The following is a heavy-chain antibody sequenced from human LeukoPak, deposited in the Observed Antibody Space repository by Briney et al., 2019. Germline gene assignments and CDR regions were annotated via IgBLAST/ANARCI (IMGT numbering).Heavy chain of an antibody. CDR2: IYYSGNT. V-gene: IGHV4-39*01. Sequence: SETLSLTCTVSGASISTSIYYWGWIRQPPGKGLGWIGTIYYSGNTYYNPSLKSRVTISVDTSKNQFSLKLSSVTAADTAVYYCARHGYSNYADFWGQGTLVTVSS. J-gene: IGHJ4*02. CDR3: ARHGYSNYADF. D-gene: IGHD4-11*01. CDR1: GASISTSIYY.